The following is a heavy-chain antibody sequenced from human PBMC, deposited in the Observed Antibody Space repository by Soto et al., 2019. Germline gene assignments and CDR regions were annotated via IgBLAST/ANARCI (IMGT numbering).Heavy chain of an antibody. CDR3: ARDQEYYDILTGYHNWFDP. J-gene: IGHJ5*02. CDR2: TYYRSKWYN. V-gene: IGHV6-1*01. CDR1: GDNVSSNSAA. D-gene: IGHD3-9*01. Sequence: QTLSLTGDISGDNVSSNSAAWNWIRQSPSRGLEWLGRTYYRSKWYNDYAVSVKSRITINPDTSKNQFSLQLNSVTPEDTAVYYCARDQEYYDILTGYHNWFDPWGQGTLVTVSS.